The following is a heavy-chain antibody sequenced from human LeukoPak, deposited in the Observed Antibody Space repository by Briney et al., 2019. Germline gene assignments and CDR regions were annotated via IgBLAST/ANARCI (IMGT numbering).Heavy chain of an antibody. V-gene: IGHV4-39*01. J-gene: IGHJ4*02. CDR1: GGSISSSSYY. D-gene: IGHD3-22*01. CDR3: ARRSQNDEYYYDSSSYDY. CDR2: IYYSGST. Sequence: PSETLSLTCTVSGGSISSSSYYWGWIRQPPGKGLEWIGSIYYSGSTYYNPSLKSRVTISVDTSKNQFSLKLSSVTAADTAVYYCARRSQNDEYYYDSSSYDYWGQGTLVTVSS.